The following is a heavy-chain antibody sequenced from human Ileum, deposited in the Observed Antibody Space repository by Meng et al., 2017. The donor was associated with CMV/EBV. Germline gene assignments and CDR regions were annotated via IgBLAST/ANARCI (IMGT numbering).Heavy chain of an antibody. D-gene: IGHD4-11*01. CDR2: IFWSGSA. CDR1: SAPTGRSSPH. CDR3: ARDTVTYSYGAGWIDP. Sequence: PAGTVSPKAMHLSAPTGRSSPHRGPIPEPPGTVWEWLGSIFWSGSANYNTDFESRVTITIDKTKTEYSLNLGSETAADTAMYFCARDTVTYSYGAGWIDPWGQGTLVTVSS. J-gene: IGHJ5*02. V-gene: IGHV4-39*01.